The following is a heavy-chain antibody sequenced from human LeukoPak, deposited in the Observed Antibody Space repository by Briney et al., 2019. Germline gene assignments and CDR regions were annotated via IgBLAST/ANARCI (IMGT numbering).Heavy chain of an antibody. V-gene: IGHV3-21*01. D-gene: IGHD5-24*01. CDR2: ISSSSSHI. CDR3: ARGMADYFDY. CDR1: GFTFSSYS. Sequence: GGSLRLSCAASGFTFSSYSMNWVRQAPGKGLEWVSSISSSSSHIYYADSVKGRFTISRDNAKNSLYLQMNSLRAEDTAVYYCARGMADYFDYWGQGTLVTVSS. J-gene: IGHJ4*02.